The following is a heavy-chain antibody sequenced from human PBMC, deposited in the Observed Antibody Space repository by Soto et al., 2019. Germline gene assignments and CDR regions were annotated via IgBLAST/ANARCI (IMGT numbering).Heavy chain of an antibody. CDR1: GFTFSSYA. Sequence: PWGSLRLSCAASGFTFSSYAMSWVRQAPGKGLEWVSAISGSGGSTYYADSVKGRFTISRDNSKNTLYLQMNSLRAEDTAVYYCARRVNYGSGSPGVDAFDIWGQGTMVTVSS. J-gene: IGHJ3*02. D-gene: IGHD3-10*01. V-gene: IGHV3-23*01. CDR2: ISGSGGST. CDR3: ARRVNYGSGSPGVDAFDI.